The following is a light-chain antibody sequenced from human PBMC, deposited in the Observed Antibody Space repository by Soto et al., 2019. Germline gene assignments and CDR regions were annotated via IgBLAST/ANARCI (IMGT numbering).Light chain of an antibody. Sequence: QSALTQPPSASGSPGQSVTGSCTWTSSDVGAYDYVSWYQQHPGKAPKLMIYEINKRPSGVPDRFSGSKSGNTASLTVSGLQAEDEADYYCSSFAGSNNFPYVFGTGTKVTVL. V-gene: IGLV2-8*01. CDR1: SSDVGAYDY. J-gene: IGLJ1*01. CDR3: SSFAGSNNFPYV. CDR2: EIN.